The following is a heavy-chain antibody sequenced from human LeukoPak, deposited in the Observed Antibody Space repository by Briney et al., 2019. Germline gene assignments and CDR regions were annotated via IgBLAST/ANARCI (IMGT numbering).Heavy chain of an antibody. J-gene: IGHJ2*01. CDR2: INPNSGGT. Sequence: GASVKVSCKASGYTFTGYYMHWVRQAPGQGLEWMGWINPNSGGTNYAQEFQGRVTMTRDTSISTAYMELSRQRSDDTAVYYCARDPHSGTPRDWYFDLWGRGTLVTVSS. CDR1: GYTFTGYY. D-gene: IGHD1-26*01. V-gene: IGHV1-2*02. CDR3: ARDPHSGTPRDWYFDL.